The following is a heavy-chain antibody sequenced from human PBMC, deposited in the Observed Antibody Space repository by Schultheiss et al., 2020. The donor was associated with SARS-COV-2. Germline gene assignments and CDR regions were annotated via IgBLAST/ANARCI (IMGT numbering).Heavy chain of an antibody. CDR2: INHSGST. V-gene: IGHV4-34*01. CDR3: ARRQWLPRYFDL. Sequence: SETLSLTCVVYGGSFSGYYWSWIRQPPGKGLEWIGEINHSGSTNYNPSLKSRVTISVDTSKNQFSLRLNSVTAADTAVYYCARRQWLPRYFDLWGRGTLVTVSS. D-gene: IGHD6-19*01. J-gene: IGHJ2*01. CDR1: GGSFSGYY.